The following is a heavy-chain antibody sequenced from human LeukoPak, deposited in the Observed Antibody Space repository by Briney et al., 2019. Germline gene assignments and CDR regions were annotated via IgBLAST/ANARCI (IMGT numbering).Heavy chain of an antibody. CDR2: INPNGGGT. D-gene: IGHD3-16*02. CDR1: GYTFTGYY. CDR3: ARVSEITFGGVIVTAPFDY. J-gene: IGHJ4*02. V-gene: IGHV1-2*02. Sequence: GASVKVSCKASGYTFTGYYMHWVRQAPGQGLEWMGWINPNGGGTNYAQKFQGRVTMTRDTSISTAYMELSRLRSDDTAVYYCARVSEITFGGVIVTAPFDYWGQGTLVTVSS.